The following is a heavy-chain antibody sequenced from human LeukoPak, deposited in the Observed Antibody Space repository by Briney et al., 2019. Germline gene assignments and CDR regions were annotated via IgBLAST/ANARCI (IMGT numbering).Heavy chain of an antibody. J-gene: IGHJ5*02. D-gene: IGHD4-17*01. Sequence: GGSLRLSCAASGFTFSSYWMHWVRQAPGKGLEWVAVISYDGSNKYYADSVKGRFTISRDNSKNTLYLQMNSLRAEDTAVYYCARVASTTVTTYNWFDPWGQGTLVTVSS. V-gene: IGHV3-30*03. CDR1: GFTFSSYW. CDR2: ISYDGSNK. CDR3: ARVASTTVTTYNWFDP.